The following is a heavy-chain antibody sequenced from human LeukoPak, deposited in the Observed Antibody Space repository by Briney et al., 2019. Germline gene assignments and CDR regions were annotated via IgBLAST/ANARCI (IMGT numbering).Heavy chain of an antibody. D-gene: IGHD2-15*01. Sequence: SETLSLTCTVSGGSISSYYWSWIRQPPEKGLQWIGYIYYSGSTKYNPSLKSRVTISVDTSKNQFSLKLSSVTAADTAVYYCARYSCSGGSCSPYYFDYWGQGTLVTVSS. V-gene: IGHV4-59*01. CDR1: GGSISSYY. CDR3: ARYSCSGGSCSPYYFDY. CDR2: IYYSGST. J-gene: IGHJ4*02.